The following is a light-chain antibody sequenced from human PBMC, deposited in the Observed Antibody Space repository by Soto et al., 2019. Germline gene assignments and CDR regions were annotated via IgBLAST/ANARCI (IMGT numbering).Light chain of an antibody. V-gene: IGKV2-30*01. CDR2: KAS. CDR1: QSLVYSDGNAY. J-gene: IGKJ1*01. CDR3: MQGTPWPPT. Sequence: DGVMTQSPLSLPVTLGQPASISCRSSQSLVYSDGNAYLNWFQQRPGQSPRRLIYKASNRDSGVPDRFSGNGSGTDLTLQLNGVEAEEVGVEYCMQGTPWPPTCGRGPRVDIK.